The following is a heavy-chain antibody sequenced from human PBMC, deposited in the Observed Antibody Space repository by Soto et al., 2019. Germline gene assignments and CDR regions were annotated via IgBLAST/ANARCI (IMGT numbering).Heavy chain of an antibody. CDR3: EIGRTSCWLTHYAYYIRDV. Sequence: ASVKVSCKVPGYTLTELSRHWVRQAPGKGLEWMGGFDPEDGETIYAQKFQGRVTMTEDTSTHTAYMELSSLSSDDTAVYYCEIGRTSCWLTHYAYYIRDVCGPGTTVTVSS. D-gene: IGHD6-19*01. J-gene: IGHJ6*02. V-gene: IGHV1-24*01. CDR2: FDPEDGET. CDR1: GYTLTELS.